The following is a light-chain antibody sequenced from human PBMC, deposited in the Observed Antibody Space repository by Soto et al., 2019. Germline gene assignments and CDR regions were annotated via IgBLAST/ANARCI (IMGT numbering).Light chain of an antibody. CDR1: QSVNSN. J-gene: IGKJ2*01. Sequence: EIVMTQSPATLSVSPGERATLSCRASQSVNSNLAWYQQKPGQAPRLLIYSASTRATGISARFSGSGSGTEFTLTISSLKSEDFAIYYCQQYNNWPPYTFGQGTKVDIK. V-gene: IGKV3-15*01. CDR3: QQYNNWPPYT. CDR2: SAS.